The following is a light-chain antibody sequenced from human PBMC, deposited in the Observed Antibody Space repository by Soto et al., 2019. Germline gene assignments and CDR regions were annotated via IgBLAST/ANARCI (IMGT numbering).Light chain of an antibody. Sequence: QLVLTQPPSASASLGASVTLTCTLSSGYSNYNVDWYQQRPGKGPRFVMRVDTGGSVGSKGDGIPNRFAVLCSGLNRYLSIRNIPEEDESDYHCGAANGSGRNVVFGGGTKLTVL. V-gene: IGLV9-49*01. J-gene: IGLJ2*01. CDR1: SGYSNYN. CDR3: GAANGSGRNVV. CDR2: VDTGGSVG.